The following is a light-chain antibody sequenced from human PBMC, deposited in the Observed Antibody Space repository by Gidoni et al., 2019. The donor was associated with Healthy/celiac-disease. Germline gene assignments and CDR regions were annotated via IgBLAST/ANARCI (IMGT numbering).Light chain of an antibody. J-gene: IGKJ4*01. Sequence: ASQLTQSPSSLSASVGDRVTITCRASQGISSALAWYQQKPGKAPKLLIYDASSLDLGVPSRFRGSGSGTDFTLTISSLQPEDFATYYFQQFHSYPHTFGGGTKVGIK. CDR1: QGISSA. CDR3: QQFHSYPHT. CDR2: DAS. V-gene: IGKV1-13*02.